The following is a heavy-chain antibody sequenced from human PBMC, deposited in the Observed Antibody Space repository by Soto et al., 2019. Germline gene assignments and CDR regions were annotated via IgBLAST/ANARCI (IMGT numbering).Heavy chain of an antibody. CDR1: GFAFSSYP. Sequence: QPGGSLRLSCAASGFAFSSYPMHWVRQAPGKGLEWVAVISDAGRDKYYADSVQGRFIISRDNSKNTLYLQVNSLRAEDTALYYCATSLGMATTYEYYAFDVWGQGTTVTVSS. V-gene: IGHV3-30*04. CDR2: ISDAGRDK. CDR3: ATSLGMATTYEYYAFDV. J-gene: IGHJ6*02. D-gene: IGHD3-3*01.